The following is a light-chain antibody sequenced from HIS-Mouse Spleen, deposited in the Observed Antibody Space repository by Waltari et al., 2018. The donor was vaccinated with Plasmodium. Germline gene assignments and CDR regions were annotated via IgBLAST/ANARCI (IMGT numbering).Light chain of an antibody. J-gene: IGKJ4*01. CDR1: QCISSY. V-gene: IGKV1-8*01. Sequence: AIRMTQSPSSFSASTGDRVTITCRASQCISSYLAWDQRKPGKAPKHLIHAASTLQSGVPSRFSGSGSGTDFTLTISCLQSEDFATYYCQQYYSYLLTFGGGTKVEIK. CDR3: QQYYSYLLT. CDR2: AAS.